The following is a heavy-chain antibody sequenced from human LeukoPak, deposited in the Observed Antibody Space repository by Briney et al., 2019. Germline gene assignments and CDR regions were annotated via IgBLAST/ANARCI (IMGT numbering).Heavy chain of an antibody. Sequence: SVKVSCKASGGTFSSYAISWVRQAPGQGLEWMGGIIPIFGTANYAQKFQGRVTITADESTSTAYMELSSLRSEDTAVYHCARARRITIFGVVIQYYYYGMDVWGQGTTVTVSS. J-gene: IGHJ6*02. CDR3: ARARRITIFGVVIQYYYYGMDV. V-gene: IGHV1-69*13. CDR2: IIPIFGTA. D-gene: IGHD3-3*01. CDR1: GGTFSSYA.